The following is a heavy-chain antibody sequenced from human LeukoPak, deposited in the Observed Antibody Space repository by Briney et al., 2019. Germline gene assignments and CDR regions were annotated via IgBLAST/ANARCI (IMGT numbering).Heavy chain of an antibody. J-gene: IGHJ4*02. Sequence: PGGSLRLSCAASGFSFSSYAMSWVRQAPGKGLEWVSAISGSGGSTYYADSVKGRFTISRDNSKNTLYLQMNSLRAEDTAVYYCAKDSGSYFLPGAFDYWGQGTLVTVSS. CDR1: GFSFSSYA. V-gene: IGHV3-23*01. CDR3: AKDSGSYFLPGAFDY. CDR2: ISGSGGST. D-gene: IGHD1-26*01.